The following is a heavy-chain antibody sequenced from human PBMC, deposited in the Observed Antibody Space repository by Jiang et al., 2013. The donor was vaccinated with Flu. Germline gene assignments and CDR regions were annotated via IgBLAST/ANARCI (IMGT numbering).Heavy chain of an antibody. V-gene: IGHV3-7*01. CDR2: IKQDGSEK. D-gene: IGHD1-26*01. J-gene: IGHJ3*02. Sequence: SWVRQAPGKGLEWVANIKQDGSEKYYVDSVKGRFTISRDNAKNSLYLQMNSLRAEDTAVYYCATSRGSYYAGAFDIWGQGTMVTVSS. CDR3: ATSRGSYYAGAFDI.